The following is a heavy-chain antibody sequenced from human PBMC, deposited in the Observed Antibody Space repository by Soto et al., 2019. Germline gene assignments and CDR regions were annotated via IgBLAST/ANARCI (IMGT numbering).Heavy chain of an antibody. CDR2: VRGNSYGA. J-gene: IGHJ5*02. D-gene: IGHD2-8*01. CDR3: AKGKSENGVDWLDP. Sequence: PGGSLRLSCAASGLTFSSYAMSWVRQAPGRGLEWVATVRGNSYGAYYADSVRGRFIISRDNSKNTMSLQLNSLRDDDTAIYYCAKGKSENGVDWLDPWGPGTLVTVSS. CDR1: GLTFSSYA. V-gene: IGHV3-23*01.